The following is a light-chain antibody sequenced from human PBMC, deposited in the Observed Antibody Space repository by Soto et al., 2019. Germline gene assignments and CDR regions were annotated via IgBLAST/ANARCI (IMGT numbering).Light chain of an antibody. CDR3: QSYNDWPFA. V-gene: IGKV3-15*01. Sequence: DIVLTQSPATLSVSPGDRVTLSCRASESLFGVLAWSQQKPGQAPRLLMYGVSTRATGIPARFSGGGSATDFTLTISSLQSEDSAFYFCQSYNDWPFASGLGTRLEI. CDR1: ESLFGV. CDR2: GVS. J-gene: IGKJ2*01.